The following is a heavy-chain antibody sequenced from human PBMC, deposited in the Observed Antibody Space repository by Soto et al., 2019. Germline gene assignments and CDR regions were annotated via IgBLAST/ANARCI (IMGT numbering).Heavy chain of an antibody. D-gene: IGHD1-26*01. CDR1: GYNFMRYG. CDR2: INVDNGET. CDR3: ARWISGGYSDWFDT. Sequence: QVQLVQSGAGVKKPGASVKVSCKASGYNFMRYGFTWVRQAPGQGLEWMGWINVDNGETKYPQKIQGRATMTTDTSTRTVEIERRSLASDDTAVYYCARWISGGYSDWFDTWGHGTLVTVSS. J-gene: IGHJ5*01. V-gene: IGHV1-18*04.